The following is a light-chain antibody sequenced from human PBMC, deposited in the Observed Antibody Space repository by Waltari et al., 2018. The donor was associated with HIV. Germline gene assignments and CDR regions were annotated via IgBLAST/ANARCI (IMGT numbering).Light chain of an antibody. CDR3: SSYAGNSNYV. Sequence: QSALTQPPSASGSAGQPLTISCTGTSSDIGSSNFVSWYQQPPVKAPKVMIYEVTRRPSGVPDRFSGSKSGNTASRTVSGLQAEDEADYYCSSYAGNSNYVFGTGTMVTVL. V-gene: IGLV2-8*01. J-gene: IGLJ1*01. CDR1: SSDIGSSNF. CDR2: EVT.